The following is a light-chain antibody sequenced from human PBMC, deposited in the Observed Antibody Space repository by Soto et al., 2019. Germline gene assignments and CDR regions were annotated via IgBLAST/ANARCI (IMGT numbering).Light chain of an antibody. J-gene: IGKJ1*01. CDR2: GAS. CDR1: QSVSSN. Sequence: EIVMTQSPATLSVSPGERATLSCRASQSVSSNLAWYQQRPGQAPRLPIYGASIRATGIPHRFTGSGSGTEFTLTISSLQSEDFAVYYCQQSYYWPLTFGQGTKVEIK. CDR3: QQSYYWPLT. V-gene: IGKV3-15*01.